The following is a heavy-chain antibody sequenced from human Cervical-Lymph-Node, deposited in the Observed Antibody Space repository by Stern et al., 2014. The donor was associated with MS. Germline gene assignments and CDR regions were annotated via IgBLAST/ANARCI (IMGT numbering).Heavy chain of an antibody. CDR1: EYTFTSYW. D-gene: IGHD2-2*02. CDR2: IYPGDSDI. CDR3: ARACSSHSCYTTLSFDS. J-gene: IGHJ4*02. Sequence: VQLVESGAEVKKPGESLKISCQGSEYTFTSYWIPGVRQMPGKGLEWMGIIYPGDSDIRSSPSFQGQVTISADKSISTAYLQWSSLKASDTAMYYCARACSSHSCYTTLSFDSWGQGTLVTVSS. V-gene: IGHV5-51*03.